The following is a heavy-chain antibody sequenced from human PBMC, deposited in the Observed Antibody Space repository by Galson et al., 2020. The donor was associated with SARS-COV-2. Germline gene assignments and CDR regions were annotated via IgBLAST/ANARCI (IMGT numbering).Heavy chain of an antibody. V-gene: IGHV4-39*07. CDR3: AREPLKDFWTGYGNWFDP. Sequence: ETLSLTCTVSGGSISSSSYYWGWIRQPPGKGLEWIGSIYYSGSTYYNPSLKSRVTISVDTSKNQFSLKLSSVTAADTAVYYCAREPLKDFWTGYGNWFDPWGQGTLVTVSS. J-gene: IGHJ5*02. CDR2: IYYSGST. D-gene: IGHD3-3*01. CDR1: GGSISSSSYY.